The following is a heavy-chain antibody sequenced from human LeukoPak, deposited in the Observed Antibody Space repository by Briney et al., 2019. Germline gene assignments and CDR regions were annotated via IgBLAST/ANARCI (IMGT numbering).Heavy chain of an antibody. CDR3: AREYSSSGGAFDI. V-gene: IGHV3-48*04. CDR2: ISSSSSTI. D-gene: IGHD6-6*01. Sequence: GGSLRLSCAASGFTFSSYSMNWVRQAPGKGLEWVSYISSSSSTIYYADSVKGRFTISRDNAKNSLYLQMNSLRAEDTAVYYCAREYSSSGGAFDIWGQGTMVTVSS. CDR1: GFTFSSYS. J-gene: IGHJ3*02.